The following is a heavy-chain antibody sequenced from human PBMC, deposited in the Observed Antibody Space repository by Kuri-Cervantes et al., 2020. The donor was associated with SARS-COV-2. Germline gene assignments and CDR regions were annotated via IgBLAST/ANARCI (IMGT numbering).Heavy chain of an antibody. CDR3: TRDPPYSSSFGDYFEY. CDR1: GFTFGVYA. D-gene: IGHD6-6*01. J-gene: IGHJ4*02. Sequence: LSLTCTASGFTFGVYAMSWFRQAPGKGLEWVGFIRSKAYGGTTEYAASVKGRFTISRDDSESIAYLQMNSLNTEDTAVYYCTRDPPYSSSFGDYFEYWGQGTLVTVSS. V-gene: IGHV3-49*03. CDR2: IRSKAYGGTT.